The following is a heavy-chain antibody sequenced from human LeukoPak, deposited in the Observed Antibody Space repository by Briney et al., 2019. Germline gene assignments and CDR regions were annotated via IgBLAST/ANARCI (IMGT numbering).Heavy chain of an antibody. J-gene: IGHJ5*02. CDR3: ARHLAAAARASNWFDP. CDR1: GGSISSSSYY. Sequence: SETLSLTCTVSGGSISSSSYYWGWIRQPPGKGLEWIGGIYYSGSTYYNPSLKSRVTISVDTSKNQFSLKLSSVTAADTAVYYCARHLAAAARASNWFDPWGQGTLVTVSS. CDR2: IYYSGST. D-gene: IGHD2-15*01. V-gene: IGHV4-39*01.